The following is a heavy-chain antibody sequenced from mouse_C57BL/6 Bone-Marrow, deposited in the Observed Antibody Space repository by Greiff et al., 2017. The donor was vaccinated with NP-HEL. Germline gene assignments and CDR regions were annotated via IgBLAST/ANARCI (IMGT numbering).Heavy chain of an antibody. D-gene: IGHD1-1*01. CDR1: GYTFTSYW. CDR2: IYPGSGST. CDR3: GSRGFAY. J-gene: IGHJ3*01. Sequence: QVQLQQPGAELVKPGASVKMSCKASGYTFTSYWITWVKQRPGQGLEWIGEIYPGSGSTNYNEKFKSKATLTVDKSSSTAYMQLSSLTSEDSAVYYCGSRGFAYWGQGTLVTVSA. V-gene: IGHV1-55*01.